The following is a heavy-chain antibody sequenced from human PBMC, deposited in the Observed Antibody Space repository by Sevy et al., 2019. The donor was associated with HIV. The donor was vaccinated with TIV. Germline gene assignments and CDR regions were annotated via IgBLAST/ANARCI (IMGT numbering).Heavy chain of an antibody. V-gene: IGHV3-23*01. CDR3: AREGCSRPHDY. D-gene: IGHD2-8*01. CDR1: GLAFYEYS. Sequence: GGSLRLSCAASGLAFYEYSMSWIRQAPGKGLEWVETLSFGCGKINYADSVKGRFTISRDNSKTSFYLQMDNLRVEDTALYYCAREGCSRPHDYWGQGTRVTVSS. CDR2: LSFGCGKI. J-gene: IGHJ4*02.